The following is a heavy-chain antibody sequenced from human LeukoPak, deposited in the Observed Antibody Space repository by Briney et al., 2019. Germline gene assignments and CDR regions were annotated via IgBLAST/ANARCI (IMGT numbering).Heavy chain of an antibody. CDR3: TRHTYYYGSGSVDY. V-gene: IGHV4-39*01. CDR1: GGSISNNNYY. CDR2: IYYSGST. D-gene: IGHD3-10*01. Sequence: PSEILSLTCTVSGGSISNNNYYWGWIRQPPGKGLEWIGSIYYSGSTYYNPSLKSRVTISVDTSKNQFSLKLSSVTAADTAVYYCTRHTYYYGSGSVDYWGQGTLVTVSS. J-gene: IGHJ4*02.